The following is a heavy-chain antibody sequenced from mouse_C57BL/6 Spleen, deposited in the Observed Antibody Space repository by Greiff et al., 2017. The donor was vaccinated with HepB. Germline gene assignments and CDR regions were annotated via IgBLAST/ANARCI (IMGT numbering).Heavy chain of an antibody. Sequence: VQLQQPGAELVMPGALVKLSCKASGYTFTSYWMHWVKQRPGQGLEWIGEIDPSDSYTNYNQKFKGKSTLTVDKSSSTAYMQLSSLTSEDSAVYYCARYSPYAMDYWGQGTSVTVSS. J-gene: IGHJ4*01. CDR3: ARYSPYAMDY. CDR1: GYTFTSYW. CDR2: IDPSDSYT. V-gene: IGHV1-69*01.